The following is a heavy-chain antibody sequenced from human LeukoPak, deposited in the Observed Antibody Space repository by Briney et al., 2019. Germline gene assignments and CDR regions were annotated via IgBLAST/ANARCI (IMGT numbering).Heavy chain of an antibody. CDR3: AKGQYHDAPQLSDLLFDY. V-gene: IGHV3-23*01. D-gene: IGHD2-2*01. Sequence: PGGSLRLSCAASGFTFSSYAMSWVRQAPGKGLEWVSAISGSGGSTYYADSVKGRFTISRDNSKNTLYLQMNSLRAEDTAVYYCAKGQYHDAPQLSDLLFDYWGQGTLVTVSS. CDR1: GFTFSSYA. J-gene: IGHJ4*02. CDR2: ISGSGGST.